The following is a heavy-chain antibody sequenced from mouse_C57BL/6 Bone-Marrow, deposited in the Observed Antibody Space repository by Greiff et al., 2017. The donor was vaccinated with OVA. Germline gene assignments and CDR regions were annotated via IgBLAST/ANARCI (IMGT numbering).Heavy chain of an antibody. Sequence: QLKQSGAELVRPGTSVKVSCKASGYAFTNYLIEWVKQRPGQGLEWIGVINPGSGGTNYNEKFKGKATLTADKSSSTAYMQLSSLTSEDSAVYFCARRDWAAWFAYWGQGTLVTVSA. CDR3: ARRDWAAWFAY. V-gene: IGHV1-54*01. CDR1: GYAFTNYL. J-gene: IGHJ3*01. D-gene: IGHD4-1*01. CDR2: INPGSGGT.